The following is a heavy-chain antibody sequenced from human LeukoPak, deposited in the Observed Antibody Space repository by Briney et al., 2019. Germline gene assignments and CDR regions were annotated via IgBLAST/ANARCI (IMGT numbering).Heavy chain of an antibody. J-gene: IGHJ5*02. Sequence: GGSLRLSCAASGFTFSSYSMNWVRQAPGKGLEWVSSISSSSSYIYYADSAKGRFTISRDNAKNSLYLQMNSLRAEDTAVYYCARGVSHPRQTWFDPWGQGTLVTVSS. CDR2: ISSSSSYI. D-gene: IGHD2-21*01. CDR1: GFTFSSYS. CDR3: ARGVSHPRQTWFDP. V-gene: IGHV3-21*01.